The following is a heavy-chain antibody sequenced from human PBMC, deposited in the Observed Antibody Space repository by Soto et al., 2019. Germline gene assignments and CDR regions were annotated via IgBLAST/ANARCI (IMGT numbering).Heavy chain of an antibody. V-gene: IGHV3-7*03. Sequence: GGSLRLSCAASGFTFSSYWMSWVRQAPGKGLEWVANIKQDGSEKYYVDSVKGRFTISRDNAKNSLYLQMNSLRAEDTAVYYCETATTLSYSHALDIWGQGTMVTVSS. CDR1: GFTFSSYW. CDR2: IKQDGSEK. D-gene: IGHD1-1*01. CDR3: ETATTLSYSHALDI. J-gene: IGHJ3*02.